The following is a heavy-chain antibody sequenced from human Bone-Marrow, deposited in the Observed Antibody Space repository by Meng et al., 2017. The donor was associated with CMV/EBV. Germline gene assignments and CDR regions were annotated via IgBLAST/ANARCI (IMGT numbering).Heavy chain of an antibody. CDR2: INPNSGGT. J-gene: IGHJ6*02. D-gene: IGHD6-6*01. Sequence: ASVKVSCKASGYTYTCYYMHWVRQAPGQGLEWMGWINPNSGGTNYAQKFQGRVTMTRDTSIRTAYMELSRLRSDDTAVYYCAREYSSSLYYYYYGMDVWGQGTTVTVSS. CDR3: AREYSSSLYYYYYGMDV. V-gene: IGHV1-2*02. CDR1: GYTYTCYY.